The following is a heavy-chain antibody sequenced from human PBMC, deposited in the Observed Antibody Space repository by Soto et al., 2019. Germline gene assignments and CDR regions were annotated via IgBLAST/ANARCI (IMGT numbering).Heavy chain of an antibody. Sequence: GESLKISCETSGYSFTIYWITWVRQMPGKGLEWMGRIDPDDSYTIYNPSFRGHATISADESIRTAYLQWSSLKASDTAMYYCARHELGRGEPNDFWGQGTLVTVSS. J-gene: IGHJ4*02. V-gene: IGHV5-10-1*01. CDR2: IDPDDSYT. D-gene: IGHD1-26*01. CDR3: ARHELGRGEPNDF. CDR1: GYSFTIYW.